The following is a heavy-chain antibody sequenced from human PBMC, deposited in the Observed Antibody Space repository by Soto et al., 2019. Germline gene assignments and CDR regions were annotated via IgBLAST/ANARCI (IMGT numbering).Heavy chain of an antibody. CDR2: ISYDGNNK. Sequence: QVQLVESGGGVVQPGRSLRLSCAASGFTFSSYGMHWVRQAPGKGLDWVAVISYDGNNKYYADSVKGRFTISRDNSKNTLYLQMNSLSAEDTAVYYCAKGLRDYYTGSIAYWGQGTLVTVSS. D-gene: IGHD1-26*01. CDR3: AKGLRDYYTGSIAY. CDR1: GFTFSSYG. J-gene: IGHJ4*02. V-gene: IGHV3-30*18.